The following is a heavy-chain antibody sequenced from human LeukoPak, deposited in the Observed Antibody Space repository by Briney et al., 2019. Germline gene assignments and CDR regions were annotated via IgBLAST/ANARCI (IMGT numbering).Heavy chain of an antibody. J-gene: IGHJ4*02. Sequence: GGSLRLSCAASGFTFSSYAMSWVRQAPGKGLEWVSYISSSSTIYYADSVKGRFTISRDNAKNSLYLQMNSLRAEDTAVYYCARGYSAAPDYWGQGTLVTVSS. D-gene: IGHD2-15*01. CDR3: ARGYSAAPDY. V-gene: IGHV3-48*04. CDR2: ISSSSTI. CDR1: GFTFSSYA.